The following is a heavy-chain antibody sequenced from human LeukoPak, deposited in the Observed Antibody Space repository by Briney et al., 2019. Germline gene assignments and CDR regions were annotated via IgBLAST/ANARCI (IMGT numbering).Heavy chain of an antibody. CDR1: GFTFSTYR. J-gene: IGHJ4*02. CDR3: ATDDYGAFDY. V-gene: IGHV3-21*01. D-gene: IGHD4/OR15-4a*01. CDR2: ISSSSSYI. Sequence: GGSLRLFCAASGFTFSTYRMNWVRHVPGKGLEWVSSISSSSSYIYYADSVKGRFTISRDNAKNSLFLQMHSLRAEDTAVYYCATDDYGAFDYWGQGTLVTVSS.